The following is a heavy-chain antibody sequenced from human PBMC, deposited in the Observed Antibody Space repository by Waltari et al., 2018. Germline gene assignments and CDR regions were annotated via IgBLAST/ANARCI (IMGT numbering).Heavy chain of an antibody. D-gene: IGHD3-10*01. V-gene: IGHV3-9*01. CDR3: AKGVTMVRGGNFDY. Sequence: EVQLVESGGGLVQPGRSLRLSCAASGFTFDDYAMHWVRQAPGKGLEWVSGSSWNSGSIGYADSVKGRFTISRDNAKNSLYLQMNSLRAEDTALYYCAKGVTMVRGGNFDYWGQGTLVTVSS. CDR2: SSWNSGSI. CDR1: GFTFDDYA. J-gene: IGHJ4*02.